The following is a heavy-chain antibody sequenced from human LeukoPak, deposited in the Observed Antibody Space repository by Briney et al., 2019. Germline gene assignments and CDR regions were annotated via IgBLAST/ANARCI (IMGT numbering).Heavy chain of an antibody. V-gene: IGHV4-39*07. CDR2: IYYSGST. D-gene: IGHD3-22*01. CDR1: GGSISSSSYY. J-gene: IGHJ3*02. Sequence: PSETLSLTCTVSGGSISSSSYYWGWIRQPPGKGLEWIGSIYYSGSTYYNPCLKSRVTISVDTSKNQFSRKLSSVPAADTAVYYCACLTTADPFDIWGQGTIVTVSS. CDR3: ACLTTADPFDI.